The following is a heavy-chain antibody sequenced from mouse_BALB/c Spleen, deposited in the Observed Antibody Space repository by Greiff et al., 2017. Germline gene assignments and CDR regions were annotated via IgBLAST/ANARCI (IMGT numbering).Heavy chain of an antibody. V-gene: IGHV3-8*02. CDR1: GDSITSGY. CDR2: ISYSGST. J-gene: IGHJ2*01. Sequence: VQLKESGPSLVKPSQTLSLTCSVTGDSITSGYWNWIRKFPGNKLEYMGYISYSGSTYYNPSLKSRISITRDTSKNQYYLQLNSVTTEDTATYYCARYGAYYGNPYFDYWGQGTTLTVSS. D-gene: IGHD2-10*01. CDR3: ARYGAYYGNPYFDY.